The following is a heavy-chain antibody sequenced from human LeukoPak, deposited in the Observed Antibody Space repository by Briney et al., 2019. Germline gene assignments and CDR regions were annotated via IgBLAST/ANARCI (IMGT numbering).Heavy chain of an antibody. CDR3: ARETIFGVVILPFGY. V-gene: IGHV1-2*02. CDR1: GYTFTGYY. Sequence: GASVKVSCKASGYTFTGYYMHWVRQAPGQGLEWMGWINPNGGGTNYAQKFQGRVTMTRDTSISTAYMELNRLRSDDTAVYYCARETIFGVVILPFGYWGQGTLVTVSS. D-gene: IGHD3-3*01. CDR2: INPNGGGT. J-gene: IGHJ4*02.